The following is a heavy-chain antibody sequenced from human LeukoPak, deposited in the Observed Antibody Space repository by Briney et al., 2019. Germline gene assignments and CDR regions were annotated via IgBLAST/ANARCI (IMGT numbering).Heavy chain of an antibody. CDR3: VRDRAGTQDWVEFDP. CDR2: IRGSGAT. J-gene: IGHJ5*02. Sequence: GGCLRLSCAVSGFSVTNSYMDWVRQAPGKGLVWVSLIRGSGATLYADSVKGRFTISRDDSKNTVYLQMNSLRVEDTAVYFCVRDRAGTQDWVEFDPWGQGTLVTVSS. CDR1: GFSVTNSY. D-gene: IGHD3-10*01. V-gene: IGHV3-66*03.